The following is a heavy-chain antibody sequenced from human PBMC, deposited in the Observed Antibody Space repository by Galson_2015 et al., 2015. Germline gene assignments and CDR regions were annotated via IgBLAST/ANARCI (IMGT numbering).Heavy chain of an antibody. D-gene: IGHD5-18*01. J-gene: IGHJ3*02. CDR3: AKGVGYSHDAFDI. V-gene: IGHV3-23*01. Sequence: SLRLSCAASGFTFSSYAMSWVRQAPGKGLEWVSAISGSGGSTYYADSVKGRFTISRDNSKNTLYLQMNSLRAEDTAVYYCAKGVGYSHDAFDIWGQGTMVTVSS. CDR2: ISGSGGST. CDR1: GFTFSSYA.